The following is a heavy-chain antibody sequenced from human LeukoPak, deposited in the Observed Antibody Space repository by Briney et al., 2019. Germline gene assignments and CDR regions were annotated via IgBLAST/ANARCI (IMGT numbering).Heavy chain of an antibody. CDR1: GFTVSSNY. V-gene: IGHV3-66*02. CDR3: ARGSSLAAVARGFDY. CDR2: IYSGGSA. Sequence: GGSLRLSCAASGFTVSSNYMGWVRQAPGKGLDWVSVIYSGGSAYYAESVKGRFTISRGSSKNTLHLQMNSLTAEDTAVYYCARGSSLAAVARGFDYWGQGTLVTVSS. D-gene: IGHD6-19*01. J-gene: IGHJ4*02.